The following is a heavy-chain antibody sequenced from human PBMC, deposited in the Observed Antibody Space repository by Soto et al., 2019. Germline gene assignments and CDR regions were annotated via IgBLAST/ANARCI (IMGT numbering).Heavy chain of an antibody. CDR2: ARNKARSSSI. Sequence: EVQLVESGGGLVQPGGSLRLSCAASGFSFSDHYMDWVRQAPGKGLEWVGRARNKARSSSIEYAASVKGRFTISRDDSKNSVYLQMNSLETEDTAVYYCAGVRWGDVDYWGQGTLVTVSS. V-gene: IGHV3-72*01. D-gene: IGHD3-16*01. CDR1: GFSFSDHY. CDR3: AGVRWGDVDY. J-gene: IGHJ4*02.